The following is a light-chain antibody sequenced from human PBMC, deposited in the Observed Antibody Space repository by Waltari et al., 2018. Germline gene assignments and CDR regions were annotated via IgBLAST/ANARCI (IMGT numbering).Light chain of an antibody. Sequence: ETVLTQSPATLSLSPGERATLSCRASQSVSNYVAWYQQKPGQAPRLLIYDASNRATGTPARFSGSGSGTDFTLTISSLEPEDSAVYYCQQRSNWPPLTFGGGTKVEIK. J-gene: IGKJ4*01. CDR2: DAS. CDR3: QQRSNWPPLT. CDR1: QSVSNY. V-gene: IGKV3-11*01.